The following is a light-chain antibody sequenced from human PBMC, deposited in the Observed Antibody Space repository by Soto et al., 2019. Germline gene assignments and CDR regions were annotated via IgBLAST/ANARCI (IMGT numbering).Light chain of an antibody. CDR2: DAS. V-gene: IGKV3-11*01. J-gene: IGKJ4*01. Sequence: EIVLTQSPGTLSLSPGERATLSCRASQSVSSYLAWYQQKPGQAPRLLIYDASNRATGIPARFSGSGSGTDFTLTISSLEPADFAVYYCQQRSNWPLTFGGGTKVDIK. CDR1: QSVSSY. CDR3: QQRSNWPLT.